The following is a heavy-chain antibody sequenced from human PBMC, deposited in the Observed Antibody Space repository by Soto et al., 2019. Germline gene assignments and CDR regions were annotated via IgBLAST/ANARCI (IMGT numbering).Heavy chain of an antibody. J-gene: IGHJ5*02. V-gene: IGHV1-46*01. CDR1: GYTFPNYL. CDR3: ARDLIPGRRRSYNWFDP. D-gene: IGHD2-2*02. Sequence: GASVKVSCKASGYTFPNYLMQWVRQAPGQGLEWMGIINPSGGSTSYAQKFQGRVTMTRDTSTSTVYMELSSLRSEDTAVYYCARDLIPGRRRSYNWFDPWGQGTLVTVSS. CDR2: INPSGGST.